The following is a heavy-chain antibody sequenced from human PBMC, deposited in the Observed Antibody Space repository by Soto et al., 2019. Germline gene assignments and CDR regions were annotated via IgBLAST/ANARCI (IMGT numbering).Heavy chain of an antibody. D-gene: IGHD2-15*01. CDR2: IWYDGSNK. CDR3: AREVVVVVAATKRYNWFDP. Sequence: GGSLRLSCAASGFTFSSYGMHWVRQAPGKGLEWVAVIWYDGSNKYYADSVKGRFTISRDNSKNTLYLQMNSLRAEDTAVYYCAREVVVVVAATKRYNWFDPWDQGTLVTVSS. CDR1: GFTFSSYG. V-gene: IGHV3-33*01. J-gene: IGHJ5*02.